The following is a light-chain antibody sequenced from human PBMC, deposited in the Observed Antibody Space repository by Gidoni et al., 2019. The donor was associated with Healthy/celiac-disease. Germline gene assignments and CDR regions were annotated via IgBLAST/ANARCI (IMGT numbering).Light chain of an antibody. J-gene: IGKJ1*01. V-gene: IGKV4-1*01. Sequence: DIVMTQSPSSLSASLGERATINCKSSQSVLYSSNNKNYLAWYQQKPGHPPKLLIYWASTRESGVPDRFSGSGSGTDFTLTISSLQAEDVAIYYCQKYYSTPRTFGQGTKVEIK. CDR3: QKYYSTPRT. CDR1: QSVLYSSNNKNY. CDR2: WAS.